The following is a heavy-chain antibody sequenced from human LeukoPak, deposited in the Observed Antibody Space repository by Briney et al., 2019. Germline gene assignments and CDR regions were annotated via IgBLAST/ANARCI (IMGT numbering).Heavy chain of an antibody. CDR3: ARDYDSSGYYYRGYGY. V-gene: IGHV4-61*02. J-gene: IGHJ4*02. D-gene: IGHD3-22*01. CDR1: GGSISSGSYY. Sequence: PSQTLSLTCTVSGGSISSGSYYWSWIRQPAGKGLEWIGRIYTSGSTNYNPSLKSRVTISVDTSKNQFSLKLSSVTAADTAVYYCARDYDSSGYYYRGYGYWGQGTLVTVSS. CDR2: IYTSGST.